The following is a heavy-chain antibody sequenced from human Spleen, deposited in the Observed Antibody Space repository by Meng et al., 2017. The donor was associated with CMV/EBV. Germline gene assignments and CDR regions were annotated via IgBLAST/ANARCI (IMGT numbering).Heavy chain of an antibody. CDR2: INSAANIT. Sequence: GESLKISCAASGFTFDSYWMYWVRQAPGKGLVWVSRINSAANITHYAGSVKGRFAISRDNAKNTLYLQMNSLRVEDTAVYYCAGDRWGPEYWGQGTLVTVSS. CDR1: GFTFDSYW. D-gene: IGHD3-16*01. CDR3: AGDRWGPEY. V-gene: IGHV3-74*01. J-gene: IGHJ4*02.